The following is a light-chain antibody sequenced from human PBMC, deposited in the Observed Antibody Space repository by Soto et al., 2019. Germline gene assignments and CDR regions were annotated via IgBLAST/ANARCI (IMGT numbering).Light chain of an antibody. V-gene: IGKV1-5*01. CDR3: QEYDGAPIT. CDR2: AAS. CDR1: QSISSW. J-gene: IGKJ5*01. Sequence: DIQMTQSPSTLSASVGDRVTITCRASQSISSWLAWYQQKPGKAPKLLIYAASNRASGMPERFSGSGSGTDFTLTIARLEPEDFAVYYCQEYDGAPITFGLGTRLEIK.